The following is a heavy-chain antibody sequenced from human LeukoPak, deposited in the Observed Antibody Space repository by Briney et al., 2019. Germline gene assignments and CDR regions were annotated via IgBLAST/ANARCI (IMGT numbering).Heavy chain of an antibody. V-gene: IGHV5-51*01. J-gene: IGHJ4*02. Sequence: GESLKISCQGSGYSFTSYWIGWGRQMPGKGLEWMGIIYPGDSDTRYSPSFQGQVTISADKSINTASLQWSSLKASDTAMYYCARLSAVAGGEFDYWGQGTLVTVSS. CDR2: IYPGDSDT. CDR3: ARLSAVAGGEFDY. CDR1: GYSFTSYW. D-gene: IGHD6-19*01.